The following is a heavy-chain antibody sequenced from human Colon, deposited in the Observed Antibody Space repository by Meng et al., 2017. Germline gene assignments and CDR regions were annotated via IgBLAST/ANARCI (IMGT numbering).Heavy chain of an antibody. CDR1: GFTFSNYA. CDR3: AKGAKIAGIGVRCYEFDY. V-gene: IGHV3-23*01. D-gene: IGHD6-13*01. Sequence: GESLKISCAASGFTFSNYAMNWVRQAPGKGLEWVSSITGSGADTYYVGSVRGRFTISRANSKNTLYLPMNGLRAEETAIYYWAKGAKIAGIGVRCYEFDYWGQGTLVTVSS. J-gene: IGHJ4*02. CDR2: ITGSGADT.